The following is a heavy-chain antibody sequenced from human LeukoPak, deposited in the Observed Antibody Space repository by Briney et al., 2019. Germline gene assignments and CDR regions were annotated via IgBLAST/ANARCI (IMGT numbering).Heavy chain of an antibody. CDR1: GGTFSSYA. CDR2: IIPIFGTA. J-gene: IGHJ3*02. CDR3: ARVALRIGAFDN. V-gene: IGHV1-69*05. D-gene: IGHD5/OR15-5a*01. Sequence: SVKVSCKASGGTFSSYAISWVRQAPGQGLEWMGGIIPIFGTANYAQKFQGRVTITTDESTSTAYMELSSLRSEDTAVYYCARVALRIGAFDNWGQGTTVTVSS.